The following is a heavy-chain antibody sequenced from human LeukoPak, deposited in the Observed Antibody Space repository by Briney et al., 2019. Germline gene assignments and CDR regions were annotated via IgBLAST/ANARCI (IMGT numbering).Heavy chain of an antibody. Sequence: GGSLRLSYAASGFTFSDDYMTWIRQVPGKGLESIAYIGGSGSDTNYADSVRGRFTISSDNARSSLFLQMNSLTAEDSAVYFCVRHTRTAAFWGQGALVTVSS. CDR1: GFTFSDDY. CDR3: VRHTRTAAF. D-gene: IGHD2-15*01. V-gene: IGHV3-11*06. CDR2: IGGSGSDT. J-gene: IGHJ4*02.